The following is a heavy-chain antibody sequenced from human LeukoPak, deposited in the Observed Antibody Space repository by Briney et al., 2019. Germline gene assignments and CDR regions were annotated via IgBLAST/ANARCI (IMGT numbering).Heavy chain of an antibody. CDR3: ARGGSGSYYNWFDP. Sequence: ASVKVSCKASGYTFTCYYMHWVRQAPGQGLEWMGWINPNSGGTNYAQKFQGRVTMTRDTSISTAYMELSRLRSDDTAVYYCARGGSGSYYNWFDPWGQGTLVTVSS. CDR1: GYTFTCYY. D-gene: IGHD3-10*01. V-gene: IGHV1-2*02. J-gene: IGHJ5*02. CDR2: INPNSGGT.